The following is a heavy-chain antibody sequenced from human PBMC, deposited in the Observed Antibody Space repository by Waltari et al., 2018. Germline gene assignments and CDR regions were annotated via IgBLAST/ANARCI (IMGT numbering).Heavy chain of an antibody. V-gene: IGHV3-30*18. CDR1: GYPFSAYA. D-gene: IGHD4-17*01. CDR3: AKDDYGDEYFQH. J-gene: IGHJ1*01. Sequence: QVQLVESGGGVVQPGGSLRLACTASGYPFSAYAMHWLRQAPGKGMEWVALISHDATKKNYAQSLQGRFTISRDNSRNTLYLEINNVRVADTALYYCAKDDYGDEYFQHWGQGTLVTVSS. CDR2: ISHDATKK.